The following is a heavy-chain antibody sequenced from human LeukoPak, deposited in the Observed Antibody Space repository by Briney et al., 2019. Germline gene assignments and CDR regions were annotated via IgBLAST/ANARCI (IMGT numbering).Heavy chain of an antibody. CDR3: ARSFPADDDAFDI. D-gene: IGHD3-16*01. Sequence: ASVKVSCKASGYTFTDFHIHWVRQAPGQGLEWMGIIDPTAGRTTYAQNFQDRVTMTRDTSTSTLYMELSSLRSEDTALYYCARSFPADDDAFDIWGQGTMVTVSS. CDR2: IDPTAGRT. CDR1: GYTFTDFH. J-gene: IGHJ3*02. V-gene: IGHV1-46*01.